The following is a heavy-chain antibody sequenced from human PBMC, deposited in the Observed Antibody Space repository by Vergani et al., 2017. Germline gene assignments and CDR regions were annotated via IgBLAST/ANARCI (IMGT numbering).Heavy chain of an antibody. V-gene: IGHV3-9*01. D-gene: IGHD3-10*01. CDR1: GFTFDDYA. CDR3: ARGPVSYGSGSYYYFDY. Sequence: EVQLVESGGGLVQPGRSLRLSCAASGFTFDDYAMHWVRQAPGKGLEWVSGISWNSGSIGYADSVKGRFTISRDNAKNSLYLQMNSLRAEDTAVYYCARGPVSYGSGSYYYFDYWGQGTLVTVSS. CDR2: ISWNSGSI. J-gene: IGHJ4*02.